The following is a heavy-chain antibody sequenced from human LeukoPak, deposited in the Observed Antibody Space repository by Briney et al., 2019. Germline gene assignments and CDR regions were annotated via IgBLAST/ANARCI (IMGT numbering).Heavy chain of an antibody. CDR1: GFIFDDYA. D-gene: IGHD3-22*01. CDR3: AKGRDSSGCSFDY. V-gene: IGHV3-43*02. Sequence: GGSLRLSCGASGFIFDDYAMHGVRQAPGKGLEWVSLISGDAYATYHGDSVKGRFTISRDNSKNSLYLQMNSLRTEDTALYYCAKGRDSSGCSFDYWGQGTLVTVSS. CDR2: ISGDAYAT. J-gene: IGHJ4*02.